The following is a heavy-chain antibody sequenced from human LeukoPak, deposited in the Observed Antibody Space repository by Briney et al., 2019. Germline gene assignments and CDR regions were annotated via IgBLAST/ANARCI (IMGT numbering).Heavy chain of an antibody. V-gene: IGHV4-39*01. CDR1: GGSTRSSSYY. D-gene: IGHD6-13*01. Sequence: SETLSLTCTVSGGSTRSSSYYWGWIRQPPGKDLEWIGSNSYSGTTYYNPSLESRVIISVDTSKNQFSLKLSSVTAADTAVYYCARGAAVNYFDYWGQGTLVTVSS. CDR2: NSYSGTT. J-gene: IGHJ4*02. CDR3: ARGAAVNYFDY.